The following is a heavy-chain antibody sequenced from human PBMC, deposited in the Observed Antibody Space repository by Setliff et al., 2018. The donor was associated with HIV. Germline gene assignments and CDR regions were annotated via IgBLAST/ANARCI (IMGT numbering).Heavy chain of an antibody. CDR3: ARPSFGIGGGSIFDS. CDR2: IHHSGST. V-gene: IGHV4-39*01. J-gene: IGHJ4*02. CDR1: GGSISSYY. D-gene: IGHD3-3*01. Sequence: PSETLSLTCTVSGGSISSYYWSWIRLPPGKGLEWIASIHHSGSTWYNPSLKSRVTISADMSKNQFSLKLLSVTAADTAVYYCARPSFGIGGGSIFDSWGQGTVVTVSS.